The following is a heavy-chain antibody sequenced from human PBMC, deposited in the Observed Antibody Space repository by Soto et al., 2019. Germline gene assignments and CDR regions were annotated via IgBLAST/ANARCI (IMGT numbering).Heavy chain of an antibody. Sequence: ASVKVSCKASGYTFTSYYMHWVRQAPGQGLEWMGIINPNGGSTSYAQKFQGRVTMTRDTSTSTVYMELSSLRSEDTAVYYCARDHGELHERLTGYYFRGIPFDYWGQGTLVTVSS. J-gene: IGHJ4*02. CDR3: ARDHGELHERLTGYYFRGIPFDY. CDR1: GYTFTSYY. V-gene: IGHV1-46*01. CDR2: INPNGGST. D-gene: IGHD3-9*01.